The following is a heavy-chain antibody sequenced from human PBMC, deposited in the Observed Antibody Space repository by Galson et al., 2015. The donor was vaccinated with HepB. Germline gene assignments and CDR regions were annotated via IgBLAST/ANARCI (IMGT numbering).Heavy chain of an antibody. D-gene: IGHD6-13*01. J-gene: IGHJ6*02. V-gene: IGHV3-21*01. CDR2: ISSSSSYI. Sequence: SLRLSCAASGFTFSSYSMNWVRQAPGKGLEWVSSISSSSSYIYYADSVKGRFTISRDNAKNSLYLQMNSLRAEDTAVYYCARDNSSWPYYYYYYYGMDVWGQGTTVTVSS. CDR1: GFTFSSYS. CDR3: ARDNSSWPYYYYYYYGMDV.